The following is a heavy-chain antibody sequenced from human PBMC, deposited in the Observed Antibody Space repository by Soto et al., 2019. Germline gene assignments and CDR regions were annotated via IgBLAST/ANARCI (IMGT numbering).Heavy chain of an antibody. CDR3: AKDGASVGFDY. D-gene: IGHD1-26*01. Sequence: PGGSLRLSCAASGFTFSSYGMHWVRQAPGKGLEWVAVISYDGSNKYYADSVKGRFTISRDNSKNTLYLKMNSLRAEDTAVYYCAKDGASVGFDYWGQGILVTVSS. CDR1: GFTFSSYG. V-gene: IGHV3-30*18. CDR2: ISYDGSNK. J-gene: IGHJ4*02.